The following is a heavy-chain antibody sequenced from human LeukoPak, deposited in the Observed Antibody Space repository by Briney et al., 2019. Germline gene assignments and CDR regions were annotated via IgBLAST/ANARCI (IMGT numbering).Heavy chain of an antibody. CDR3: ARGYVYYYYYMDV. Sequence: SVKVSCKASGGTFSSYVITWVRQAPGQGLEWMGGIVPIFGRANYAQKFQGRVTITADKSTNTVYMEVSRLRSEDTAVYYCARGYVYYYYYMDVWGKGTTVTVSS. V-gene: IGHV1-69*06. CDR2: IVPIFGRA. D-gene: IGHD1-1*01. CDR1: GGTFSSYV. J-gene: IGHJ6*03.